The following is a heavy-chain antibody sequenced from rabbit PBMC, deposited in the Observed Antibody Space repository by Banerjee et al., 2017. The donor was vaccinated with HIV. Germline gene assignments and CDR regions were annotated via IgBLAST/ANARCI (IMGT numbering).Heavy chain of an antibody. CDR2: IYTGSTSTT. CDR3: ARDRDWTLDL. V-gene: IGHV1S40*01. CDR1: GFSFSRSYY. J-gene: IGHJ4*01. Sequence: QSLEESGGDLVKPGASLTLTCTASGFSFSRSYYMCWVRQAPGKGLEWIACIYTGSTSTTYYATWAKGRFTISKTSSTTVTLQMTSLTAADTATYFCARDRDWTLDLWGPGTLVTVS. D-gene: IGHD4-2*01.